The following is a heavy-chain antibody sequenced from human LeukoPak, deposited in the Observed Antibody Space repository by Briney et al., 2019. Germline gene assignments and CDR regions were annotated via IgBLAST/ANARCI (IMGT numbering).Heavy chain of an antibody. D-gene: IGHD5-24*01. CDR3: GRDPSARVTIDF. J-gene: IGHJ4*02. Sequence: PGRSLRLSCAASGFTFSNYAMHWVRQAPGKGLEWVAIVSHDGRNQYYAESVKGRFTTPRDSSKNTVSLQMNSLRAGDSALYYCGRDPSARVTIDFWGQGTLVTVSS. CDR1: GFTFSNYA. V-gene: IGHV3-30*04. CDR2: VSHDGRNQ.